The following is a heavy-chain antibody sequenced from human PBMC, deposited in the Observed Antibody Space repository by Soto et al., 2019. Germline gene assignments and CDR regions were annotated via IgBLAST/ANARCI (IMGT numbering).Heavy chain of an antibody. D-gene: IGHD3-9*01. J-gene: IGHJ4*02. CDR3: AHRRSSVDWNGGYSDY. V-gene: IGHV2-5*02. Sequence: QITLKESGPTLLTPTQTLALTCTFSGFSLTASPVGVVWIRQSPGKALEWLALIYWDDDKRYNPSLKSRLTNIKDTPEDQIDPIMTNVDPVDTDTYYCAHRRSSVDWNGGYSDYWGKGSLGTVSS. CDR1: GFSLTASPVG. CDR2: IYWDDDK.